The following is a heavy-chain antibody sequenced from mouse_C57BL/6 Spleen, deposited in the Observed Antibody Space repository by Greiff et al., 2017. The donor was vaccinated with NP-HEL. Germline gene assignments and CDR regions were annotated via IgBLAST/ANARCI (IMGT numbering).Heavy chain of an antibody. CDR1: GFTFSSYA. V-gene: IGHV5-4*01. J-gene: IGHJ2*01. D-gene: IGHD2-4*01. Sequence: EVMLVESGGGLVKPGGSLKLSCAASGFTFSSYAMSWVRQTPEKRLEWVATISDGGSYTYYPDNVKGRFTISRDNAKNNLYLQMSHLKSEDTAMYYCARENDYDGGGFDYWGQGTTLTVSS. CDR3: ARENDYDGGGFDY. CDR2: ISDGGSYT.